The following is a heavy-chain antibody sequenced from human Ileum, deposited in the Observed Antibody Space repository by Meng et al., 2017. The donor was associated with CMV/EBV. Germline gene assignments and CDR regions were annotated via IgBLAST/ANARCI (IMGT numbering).Heavy chain of an antibody. CDR1: GFTFSSFT. V-gene: IGHV3-64*01. J-gene: IGHJ4*02. CDR3: ARVEYSGSYYY. Sequence: LCCAASGFTFSSFTMHWVRQAPGKGLEFVSGITGHEDSTYYANSVEGRFTISRDNSKNTLYLQMGSLRPEDMAVYYCARVEYSGSYYYWGQGTLVTVSS. CDR2: ITGHEDST. D-gene: IGHD3-10*01.